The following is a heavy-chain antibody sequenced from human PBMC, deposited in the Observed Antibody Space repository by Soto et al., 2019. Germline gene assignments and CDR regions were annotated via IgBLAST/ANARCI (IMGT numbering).Heavy chain of an antibody. CDR2: TYYSGST. J-gene: IGHJ4*02. D-gene: IGHD5-18*01. V-gene: IGHV4-30-4*01. Sequence: SETLSLTCTVSGGSISSGNYYWTWIRQPPGKGLEWIGYTYYSGSTYYNPSLKSRVTISVDTSKNQFSLKLSSVTAADTAVYYCARSRVYSYGSPYKEYYFDYWGQGTLVTVSS. CDR3: ARSRVYSYGSPYKEYYFDY. CDR1: GGSISSGNYY.